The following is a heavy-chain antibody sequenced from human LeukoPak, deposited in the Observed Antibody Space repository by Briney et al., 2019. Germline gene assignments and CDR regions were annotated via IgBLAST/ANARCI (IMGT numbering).Heavy chain of an antibody. CDR1: GYTFTSND. CDR2: FDPEDGET. J-gene: IGHJ5*02. Sequence: GASVKVSCKASGYTFTSNDINWVRLAPGKGLEWMGGFDPEDGETIYAQKFQGRVTMTEDTSTDTAYMELSSLRSEDTAVYYCATASSYHPIAAAGIGWFDPWGQGTLVTVSS. V-gene: IGHV1-24*01. D-gene: IGHD6-13*01. CDR3: ATASSYHPIAAAGIGWFDP.